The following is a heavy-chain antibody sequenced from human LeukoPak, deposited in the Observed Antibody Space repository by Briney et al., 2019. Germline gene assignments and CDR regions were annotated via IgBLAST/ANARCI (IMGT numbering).Heavy chain of an antibody. J-gene: IGHJ6*03. D-gene: IGHD3-10*01. CDR3: ARGLRGYYFYYMDV. Sequence: QASETLSLTCNVSGGSISSYYWSWIRQPPGKGLEWIGNTYYSGSTNYNPSLKSRVTISRDTSKNQFSLKLSSVTAADTAVYYCARGLRGYYFYYMDVWGKGTTVTVSS. CDR1: GGSISSYY. CDR2: TYYSGST. V-gene: IGHV4-59*01.